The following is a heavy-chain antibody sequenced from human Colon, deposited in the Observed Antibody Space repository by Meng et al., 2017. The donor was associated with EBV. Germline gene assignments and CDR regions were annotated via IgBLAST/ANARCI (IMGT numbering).Heavy chain of an antibody. J-gene: IGHJ4*02. CDR3: ARRTTVNLRSFDS. V-gene: IGHV4-34*01. CDR1: GGSFSGYY. Sequence: QVQITEWGAGLLKPSETLSLTCAVSGGSFSGYYWSWIRQAPGKGLEWIGEINHSGSTKFNPSLESRVSISVDTSENQVSLKLTSVTAADTAVYYCARRTTVNLRSFDSWGQGTLVTVSS. D-gene: IGHD4-17*01. CDR2: INHSGST.